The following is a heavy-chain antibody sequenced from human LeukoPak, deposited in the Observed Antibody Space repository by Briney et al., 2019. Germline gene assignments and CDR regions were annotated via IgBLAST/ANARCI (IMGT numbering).Heavy chain of an antibody. Sequence: PSETLSLTCTFSGGSISSYYWSWIRQPAGKGLEWIGRIHTSGSTNYNPSLKSRVTMSVDTSKNQFSLKLSSVTAVDTAVYYCARDRYYYGSGSYPYMDVWGKGTTVTISS. J-gene: IGHJ6*03. D-gene: IGHD3-10*01. CDR3: ARDRYYYGSGSYPYMDV. V-gene: IGHV4-4*07. CDR2: IHTSGST. CDR1: GGSISSYY.